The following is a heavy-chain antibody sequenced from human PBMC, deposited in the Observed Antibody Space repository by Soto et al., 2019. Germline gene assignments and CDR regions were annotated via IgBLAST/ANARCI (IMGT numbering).Heavy chain of an antibody. V-gene: IGHV4-4*02. D-gene: IGHD2-15*01. Sequence: QVQLQESGPGLVKPSGTLSLTCAVSSGSISSSNWWSWVRQPPGKGLEWIGEIYHSGSTNYNPSLKSRVTISVDKSKNQFSLKLSTVTAADTAVYYCARAFRYCSGGSCYPSGAFDIWGQGTMVTVSS. CDR2: IYHSGST. J-gene: IGHJ3*02. CDR3: ARAFRYCSGGSCYPSGAFDI. CDR1: SGSISSSNW.